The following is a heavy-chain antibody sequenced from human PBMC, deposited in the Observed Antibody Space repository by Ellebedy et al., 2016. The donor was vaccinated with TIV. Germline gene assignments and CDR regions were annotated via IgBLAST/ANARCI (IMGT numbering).Heavy chain of an antibody. Sequence: ASVKVSCXSSGGTFSSHAFTWVRLAPGQGLEWVGGIIPLYGAAHYAQNFNGRVTITADESTSTLYMELSSLTSDDTAVYYCARGSSNWLPRDWGQGTLVTVFS. CDR1: GGTFSSHA. CDR3: ARGSSNWLPRD. J-gene: IGHJ4*02. CDR2: IIPLYGAA. V-gene: IGHV1-69*13. D-gene: IGHD2-2*01.